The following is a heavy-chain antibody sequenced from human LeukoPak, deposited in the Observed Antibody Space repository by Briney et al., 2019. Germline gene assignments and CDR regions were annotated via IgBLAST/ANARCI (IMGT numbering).Heavy chain of an antibody. CDR3: ARAQKYYYDSSGYGYFDY. D-gene: IGHD3-22*01. CDR1: GCTFISYA. CDR2: IIPIFGTA. Sequence: SVKVSFKASGCTFISYAISWVRQAPGQGLEWMGGIIPIFGTANYSQKFQVRVTITTDESTSTAYMELSILRSEDTAVYYCARAQKYYYDSSGYGYFDYWGQGTLVTVSS. J-gene: IGHJ4*02. V-gene: IGHV1-69*05.